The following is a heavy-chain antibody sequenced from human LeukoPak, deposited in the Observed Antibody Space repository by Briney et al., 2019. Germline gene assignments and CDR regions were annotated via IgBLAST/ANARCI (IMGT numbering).Heavy chain of an antibody. Sequence: PGGSLRLSCAASGFTVSTNYMTWVRQAPEKGLEWVSVIYSGGGGTTHYADSVKGRFTISRDNSKNTVSLQMNSLTAEDTAIYYCARDNGLNWFDPWGQGTLVTVSS. J-gene: IGHJ5*02. CDR3: ARDNGLNWFDP. CDR1: GFTVSTNY. V-gene: IGHV3-53*01. CDR2: IYSGGGGTT.